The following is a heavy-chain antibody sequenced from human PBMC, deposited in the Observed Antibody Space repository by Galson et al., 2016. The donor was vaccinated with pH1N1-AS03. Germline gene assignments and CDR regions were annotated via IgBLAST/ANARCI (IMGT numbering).Heavy chain of an antibody. D-gene: IGHD6-19*01. V-gene: IGHV3-9*01. CDR1: GFTFDDYDDHA. CDR3: AAAQGAWLVGRMLY. Sequence: SLRLSCAASGFTFDDYDDHAMHWVRQVPGKGLEWVSGISWNGGSRGYADSVRGRFTISRDNARNTLDLQMNSLKTEDTAFYYCAAAQGAWLVGRMLYWGQATLVTVSS. J-gene: IGHJ4*02. CDR2: ISWNGGSR.